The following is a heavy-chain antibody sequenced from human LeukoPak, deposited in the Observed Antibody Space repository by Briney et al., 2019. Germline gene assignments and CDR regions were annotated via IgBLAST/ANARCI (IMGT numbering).Heavy chain of an antibody. CDR2: ISGRGGST. D-gene: IGHD2-15*01. Sequence: GGSLRLSCAASGFTFSSYAMSWVRQAPGKGLEWVSAISGRGGSTYHADSGKGRFTISRDNFKNTLYLQMNSLRAEDTVVYYCAKGGRGAYYYYYMDVWGKGTTVTVSS. J-gene: IGHJ6*03. V-gene: IGHV3-23*01. CDR1: GFTFSSYA. CDR3: AKGGRGAYYYYYMDV.